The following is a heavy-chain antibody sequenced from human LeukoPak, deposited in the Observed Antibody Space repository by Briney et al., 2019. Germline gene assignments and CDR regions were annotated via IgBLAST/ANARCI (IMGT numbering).Heavy chain of an antibody. V-gene: IGHV3-33*01. CDR3: ITLSPAGHTDS. Sequence: GGSLRLSCAASGFTFSSYGMHWVRQAPGKGLEWVAVIWYDGSNKYYADSVKGRFTISRDNSKNTLYLQMNSLRAEDTAVYYCITLSPAGHTDSWGQGTLVTVSS. J-gene: IGHJ4*02. CDR1: GFTFSSYG. D-gene: IGHD2-2*01. CDR2: IWYDGSNK.